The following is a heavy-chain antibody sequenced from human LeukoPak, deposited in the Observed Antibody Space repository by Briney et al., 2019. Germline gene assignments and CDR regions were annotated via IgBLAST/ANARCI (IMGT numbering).Heavy chain of an antibody. J-gene: IGHJ4*02. CDR2: IYYSGST. Sequence: SETLSLTCTVSGGSISSSSYYWGWIRQPPGKGLEWIGSIYYSGSTYYNPSLKSRVTISVDTSKNQFSLKLSSVTAADTAVYYCARAGFLEWLSHFDYWGQGTLVTVSS. D-gene: IGHD3-3*01. CDR1: GGSISSSSYY. V-gene: IGHV4-39*07. CDR3: ARAGFLEWLSHFDY.